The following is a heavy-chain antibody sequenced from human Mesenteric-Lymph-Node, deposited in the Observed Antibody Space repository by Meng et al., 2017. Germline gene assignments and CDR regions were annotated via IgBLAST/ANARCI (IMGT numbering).Heavy chain of an antibody. Sequence: GESLKISCAASGFTFRSYWMTWVRQAPGKGLEWVANIKQDGSEKYYVDSVKGRFTISRDNAENPLYLQMNSLRAEDTAVYYCAREMGAITFGMDVWGQGTPVTVSS. CDR3: AREMGAITFGMDV. D-gene: IGHD1-26*01. CDR2: IKQDGSEK. V-gene: IGHV3-7*01. J-gene: IGHJ6*02. CDR1: GFTFRSYW.